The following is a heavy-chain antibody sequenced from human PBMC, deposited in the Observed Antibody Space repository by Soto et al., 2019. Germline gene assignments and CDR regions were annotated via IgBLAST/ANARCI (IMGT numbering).Heavy chain of an antibody. CDR3: AIQHYYDFFFYFTGN. Sequence: SETLSLTCTVSGGSISGYYWSWIRQSPGKGLEWIGYIHYSGSANYNPSLKSRVTISVATSNHQLSLRLNSVTAADTAVYYCAIQHYYDFFFYFTGNRGDVTLFT. D-gene: IGHD3-22*01. V-gene: IGHV4-59*08. J-gene: IGHJ4*01. CDR1: GGSISGYY. CDR2: IHYSGSA.